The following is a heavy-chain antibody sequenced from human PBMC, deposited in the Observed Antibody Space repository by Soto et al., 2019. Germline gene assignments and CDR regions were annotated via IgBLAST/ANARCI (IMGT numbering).Heavy chain of an antibody. V-gene: IGHV3-11*01. Sequence: QVQLVESGGGLVKPGGSLRLSCAASGFTFSDYYMSWIRQAPGKGLEWVSYISSSGSAIYYADSVKGRFTISRDNAKNSLYLQMNSLRAEDTAVYYCARTMVRGVMTLQHYYYMDVWGKGTTVTVSS. CDR1: GFTFSDYY. J-gene: IGHJ6*03. D-gene: IGHD3-10*01. CDR3: ARTMVRGVMTLQHYYYMDV. CDR2: ISSSGSAI.